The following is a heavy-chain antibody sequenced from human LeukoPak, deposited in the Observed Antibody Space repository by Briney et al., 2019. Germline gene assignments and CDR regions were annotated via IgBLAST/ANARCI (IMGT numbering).Heavy chain of an antibody. CDR3: ARVRGSYYPDY. D-gene: IGHD1-26*01. Sequence: SETLSLTCAIYSGSFSGYYWSWIRQPPGKGLEWIGSIYYSGSTYYNPSPKSRVTISVDTSKNQFSLKLSSVTAADTAMYYCARVRGSYYPDYWGQGTLVTVSS. CDR1: SGSFSGYY. V-gene: IGHV4-34*01. CDR2: IYYSGST. J-gene: IGHJ4*02.